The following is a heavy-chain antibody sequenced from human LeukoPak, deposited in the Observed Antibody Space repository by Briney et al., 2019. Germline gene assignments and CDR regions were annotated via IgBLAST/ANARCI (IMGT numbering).Heavy chain of an antibody. V-gene: IGHV3-23*01. CDR3: ATFPHYYDDLRGESGY. CDR2: ISASGGST. J-gene: IGHJ4*02. CDR1: GFTFSSYA. Sequence: PGGSLRLSCAASGFTFSSYAMSWVRQAPGKGLEWVSTISASGGSTYYADSVKGRFTISRDNSKNTLFLQLNSLRAEDTAVYYCATFPHYYDDLRGESGYWGQGTLVTVSS. D-gene: IGHD3-22*01.